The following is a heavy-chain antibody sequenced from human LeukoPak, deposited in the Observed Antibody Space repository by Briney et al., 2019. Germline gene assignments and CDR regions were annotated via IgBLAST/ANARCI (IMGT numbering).Heavy chain of an antibody. CDR2: IYYSGST. Sequence: SETLSLTCPVSGASISSHYWSWIRQPPGKGLEWIGYIYYSGSTSYNPSLKSRVTIALDTSNNQFSLKLSSVTAADTAVHYCATSRGSDGSGNYWGQGTLVTVSS. CDR3: ATSRGSDGSGNY. CDR1: GASISSHY. V-gene: IGHV4-59*11. J-gene: IGHJ4*02. D-gene: IGHD3-10*01.